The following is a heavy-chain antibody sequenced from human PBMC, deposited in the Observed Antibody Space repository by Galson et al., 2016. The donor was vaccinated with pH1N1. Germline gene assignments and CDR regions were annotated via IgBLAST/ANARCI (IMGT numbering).Heavy chain of an antibody. D-gene: IGHD5-12*01. J-gene: IGHJ4*02. CDR2: IIGMFGIT. CDR1: GGTFSSYD. CDR3: ARGRGYNYGYVDN. Sequence: SVKVSCKASGGTFSSYDISWVRQAPGQGLEWMGGIIGMFGITNYAQKFQGRVTITAEEITSTAYMELTSLRSDDTAVYYCARGRGYNYGYVDNWGQGTLVTVSS. V-gene: IGHV1-69*13.